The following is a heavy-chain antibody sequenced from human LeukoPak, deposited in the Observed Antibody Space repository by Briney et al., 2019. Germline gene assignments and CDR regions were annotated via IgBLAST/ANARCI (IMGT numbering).Heavy chain of an antibody. D-gene: IGHD3/OR15-3a*01. CDR3: AKRGVVIRVFLVGFHKEAYYFES. CDR1: GITLSNYG. V-gene: IGHV3-23*01. Sequence: PGGSLRLSCAVSGITLSNYGMSWVRQAPGKGLEWVAGISVSGGSTKYADSVKGRFTISRDNPKNTLFLQMNSLRADDTAVYFCAKRGVVIRVFLVGFHKEAYYFESWGQGALVTVSS. J-gene: IGHJ4*02. CDR2: ISVSGGST.